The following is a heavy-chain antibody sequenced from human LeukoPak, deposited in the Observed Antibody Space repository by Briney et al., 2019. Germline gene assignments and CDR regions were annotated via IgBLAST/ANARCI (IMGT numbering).Heavy chain of an antibody. CDR1: GVSISSYY. V-gene: IGHV4-59*01. J-gene: IGHJ6*02. Sequence: SETLSLTCTVSGVSISSYYWSWIRQPPGKGLEWIGYIYYSGSTNYNPSLKSRVTISVDTSKNQFSLKLSSVTAADTAVYYCARGGGYMDVWGQGSTVTVSS. CDR3: ARGGGYMDV. D-gene: IGHD3-10*01. CDR2: IYYSGST.